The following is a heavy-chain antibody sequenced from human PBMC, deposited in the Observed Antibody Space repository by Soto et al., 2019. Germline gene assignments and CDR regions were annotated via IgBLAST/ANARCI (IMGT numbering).Heavy chain of an antibody. CDR2: IYQSGVT. J-gene: IGHJ5*02. V-gene: IGHV4-30-2*01. CDR1: GGTFSSYAI. D-gene: IGHD6-19*01. Sequence: SCKASGGTFSSYAISWIRQPPGKALQWIGFIYQSGVTSYNPSLASRVSISLDRSNNQCSLKLKSVTAADTAVYFCAGMPYTSGLRFDPWGPGTLVTVSS. CDR3: AGMPYTSGLRFDP.